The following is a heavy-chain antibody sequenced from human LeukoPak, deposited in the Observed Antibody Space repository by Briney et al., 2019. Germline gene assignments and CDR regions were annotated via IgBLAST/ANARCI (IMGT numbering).Heavy chain of an antibody. D-gene: IGHD1-14*01. CDR1: GFSFRSYW. V-gene: IGHV3-74*01. CDR3: ARIMPDSY. CDR2: INSDGSYI. Sequence: GGSLRLSCAASGFSFRSYWMHWVRQAPGKGLVWVSRINSDGSYINYADSVKGRFTISRDNAKNTLYLQMNSLRAEDMAVYYCARIMPDSYWGQETLVTVSS. J-gene: IGHJ4*02.